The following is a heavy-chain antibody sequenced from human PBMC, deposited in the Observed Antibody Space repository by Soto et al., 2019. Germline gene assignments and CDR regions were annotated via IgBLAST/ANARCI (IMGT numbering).Heavy chain of an antibody. V-gene: IGHV1-18*01. Sequence: QVHLVQSGAEVKKPGASVKVSCKASGYTFTSYGITWVRQAPGQGLEWMGWISAHNGNTDYAQKLQGRVIVTRVTSTSTAYMELRSLISVDTAVYYCARGRYGDYWGQGALVTVSS. CDR2: ISAHNGNT. CDR3: ARGRYGDY. J-gene: IGHJ4*02. D-gene: IGHD1-1*01. CDR1: GYTFTSYG.